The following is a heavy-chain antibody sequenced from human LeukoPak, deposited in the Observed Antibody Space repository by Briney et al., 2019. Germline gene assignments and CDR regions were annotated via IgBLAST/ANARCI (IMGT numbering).Heavy chain of an antibody. V-gene: IGHV3-74*01. Sequence: PGGSLRLSCAASGFTFSSYWMHWVRQAPGKGLVWVSRINSDGSSTSYADSVKGRFTISRDNAKNTLYLQMNSLRAEDTAVYYCASPDGSGWPDYWGQGTLVTVSS. J-gene: IGHJ4*02. CDR1: GFTFSSYW. CDR3: ASPDGSGWPDY. D-gene: IGHD6-19*01. CDR2: INSDGSST.